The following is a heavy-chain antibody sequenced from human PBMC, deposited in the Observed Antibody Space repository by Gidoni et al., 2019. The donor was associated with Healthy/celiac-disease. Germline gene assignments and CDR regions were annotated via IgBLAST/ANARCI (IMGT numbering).Heavy chain of an antibody. D-gene: IGHD3-10*01. CDR2: VIPIFGTA. V-gene: IGHV1-69*01. J-gene: IGHJ6*02. CDR1: GATFSSYA. Sequence: QVQLVQSGAEVKKPGSSVKVSCTASGATFSSYAISWVLPAPGQGLEWMGGVIPIFGTANYAQKFQGRVTITADESTSTAYMELSSLRSEDTAVYYCARLSYGSGSYSGIGVWGQGTTVTVSS. CDR3: ARLSYGSGSYSGIGV.